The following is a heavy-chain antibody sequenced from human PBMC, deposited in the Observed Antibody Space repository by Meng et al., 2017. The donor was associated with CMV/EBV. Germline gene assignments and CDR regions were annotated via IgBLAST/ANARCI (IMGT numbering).Heavy chain of an antibody. CDR1: GFTFSSYE. V-gene: IGHV3-48*03. Sequence: GESLKISCAASGFTFSSYEMNWVRQAPGKGLEWVSYISSSGSTIYYADSVKGRFTISRDNAKNSLYLQMNRLRAEDTAVYYCARDQSGGYSSSSVSDYGMDIWGQGTTVTVSS. CDR2: ISSSGSTI. J-gene: IGHJ6*02. D-gene: IGHD6-6*01. CDR3: ARDQSGGYSSSSVSDYGMDI.